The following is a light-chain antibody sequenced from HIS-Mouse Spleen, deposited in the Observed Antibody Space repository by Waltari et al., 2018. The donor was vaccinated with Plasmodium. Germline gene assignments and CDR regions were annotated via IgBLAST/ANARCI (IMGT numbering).Light chain of an antibody. V-gene: IGLV1-40*01. CDR2: GNS. CDR3: QSYDSSLSGWV. CDR1: STNIGPGCD. Sequence: QSVLTQSPSASAAPGQWVTISCTGSSTNIGPGCDAPWYQQLPGTAPNPLIYGNSNRPSGVPDRFSGSKSGTSASLAITGLQAEDEADYYCQSYDSSLSGWVFGGGTKLTVL. J-gene: IGLJ3*02.